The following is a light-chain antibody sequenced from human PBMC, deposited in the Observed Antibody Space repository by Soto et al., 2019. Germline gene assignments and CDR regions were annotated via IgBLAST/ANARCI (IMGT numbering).Light chain of an antibody. CDR1: QSISSY. V-gene: IGKV1-39*01. Sequence: DIQMTQSPSSLSASVGDRVTITCRASQSISSYLNWYQQKPGKAPKLLIYAASSLQSGVPSRFSGSGSGTDFTLTISSLPPEDFATYYCQQSYSTHTWTFGQGTKVEIK. J-gene: IGKJ1*01. CDR3: QQSYSTHTWT. CDR2: AAS.